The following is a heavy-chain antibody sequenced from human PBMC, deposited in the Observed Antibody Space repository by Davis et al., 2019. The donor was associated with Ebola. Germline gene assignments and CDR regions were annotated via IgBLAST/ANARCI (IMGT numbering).Heavy chain of an antibody. Sequence: ASVKVSCKTSGYTFTYYGISWVRQAPGQGLEWMGWTSTSNGNTHYAQKLQGRVTMTTETSTSTAYMELKSLRSDDTAIYYCARALTGDDYVTWFDYWGQGTLVIVSS. V-gene: IGHV1-18*01. CDR3: ARALTGDDYVTWFDY. D-gene: IGHD4-17*01. CDR2: TSTSNGNT. J-gene: IGHJ4*02. CDR1: GYTFTYYG.